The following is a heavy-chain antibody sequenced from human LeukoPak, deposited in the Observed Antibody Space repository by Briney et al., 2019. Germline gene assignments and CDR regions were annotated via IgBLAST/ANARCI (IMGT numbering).Heavy chain of an antibody. V-gene: IGHV4-4*07. CDR2: IYTSGST. D-gene: IGHD3-22*01. CDR3: ARDLTDYYELDY. CDR1: GGSISSYY. J-gene: IGHJ4*02. Sequence: SETLSLTCTVSGGSISSYYWSWIRQPAGKGLEWIGRIYTSGSTSYNPSLKSRVTMSVDTSKNQFPLKLSSVTAADTAVYYCARDLTDYYELDYWGQGTLVTVSS.